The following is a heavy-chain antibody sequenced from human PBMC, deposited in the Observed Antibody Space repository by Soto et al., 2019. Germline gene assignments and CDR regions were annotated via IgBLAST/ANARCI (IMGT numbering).Heavy chain of an antibody. J-gene: IGHJ4*02. Sequence: QVQLVESGGGVVQPGRSLRLSCAASGFTFSSYAMHWVRQAPGKGLEWVAVISYDGSNKYYADSVKGRFTISRDNSKNTLYLQMNSLRAEDTAVYYCARAEAAAGTPEDYWGQGTLVTVSS. D-gene: IGHD6-13*01. CDR3: ARAEAAAGTPEDY. CDR2: ISYDGSNK. V-gene: IGHV3-30-3*01. CDR1: GFTFSSYA.